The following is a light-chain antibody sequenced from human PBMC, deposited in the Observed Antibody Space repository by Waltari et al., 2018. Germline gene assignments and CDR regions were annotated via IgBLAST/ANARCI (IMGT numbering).Light chain of an antibody. V-gene: IGKV3-11*01. CDR3: QQRRNWPLS. Sequence: VLTQSPATMSLCPGDRAALSCRSSQSIVDAIAWYQQIPGQTPRLLIYDASNRAPGIPARFSGSGSGTDFTLTISSLEPEDFAVYYCQQRRNWPLSFGQGTRLEIK. J-gene: IGKJ5*01. CDR2: DAS. CDR1: QSIVDA.